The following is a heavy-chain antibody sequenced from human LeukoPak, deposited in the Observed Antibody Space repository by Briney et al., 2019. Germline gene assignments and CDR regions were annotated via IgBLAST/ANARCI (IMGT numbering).Heavy chain of an antibody. J-gene: IGHJ4*02. Sequence: PGGSLRLSCAASGFTFSSYAMSWVRQAPGKGLEWVSAISGSGGSTYYADSVKGRFTISRDKSKNTLYLQMNSLRAGDTAVYYCARESIAAFDYWGQGTLVTVSS. D-gene: IGHD6-6*01. CDR1: GFTFSSYA. V-gene: IGHV3-23*01. CDR3: ARESIAAFDY. CDR2: ISGSGGST.